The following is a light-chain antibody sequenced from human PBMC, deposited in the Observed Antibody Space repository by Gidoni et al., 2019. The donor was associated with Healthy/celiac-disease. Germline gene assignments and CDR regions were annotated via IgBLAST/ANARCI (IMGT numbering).Light chain of an antibody. CDR2: YDS. J-gene: IGLJ2*01. CDR1: NIGSKS. CDR3: QVGDSSSDHRVV. V-gene: IGLV3-21*04. Sequence: SYVLTQPPSGSVAPGKTARITCGGNNIGSKSVHWYQQKPGQAPVLVIYYDSDRPSGIPERFSGSNSGNTATLTISRVEAGDEADYYCQVGDSSSDHRVVFGGGTKLTVL.